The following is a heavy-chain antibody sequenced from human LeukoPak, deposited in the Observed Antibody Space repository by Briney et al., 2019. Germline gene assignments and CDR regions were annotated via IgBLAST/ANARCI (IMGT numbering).Heavy chain of an antibody. J-gene: IGHJ4*02. V-gene: IGHV4-4*07. D-gene: IGHD2-2*03. CDR3: ARSSGFGYCSSTSCHLFDY. Sequence: SETLSLTCTVSGGSISSYYWSWIRQPAGKGLEWIGRIYTSGSTNYNPSLKSRVTMSVDTSKNQFSLKLSSVTAADTAVYYCARSSGFGYCSSTSCHLFDYWGQGTLVTVSS. CDR2: IYTSGST. CDR1: GGSISSYY.